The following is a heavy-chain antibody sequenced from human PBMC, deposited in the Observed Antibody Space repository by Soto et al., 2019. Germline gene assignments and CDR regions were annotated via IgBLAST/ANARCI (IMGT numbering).Heavy chain of an antibody. J-gene: IGHJ2*01. V-gene: IGHV4-4*02. CDR2: IYHTGSA. CDR3: ARDSKYHRNSYWYFDL. CDR1: GASLSSTHW. D-gene: IGHD1-20*01. Sequence: QVQLQESGPGLVKPSGTLSLSCAVSGASLSSTHWWSWVRQPPGKGLEWIGEIYHTGSANYNSSLKSRVAISVDKSKNQFSLNLTSVTAADTAVYYCARDSKYHRNSYWYFDLWGRDTLVTVSS.